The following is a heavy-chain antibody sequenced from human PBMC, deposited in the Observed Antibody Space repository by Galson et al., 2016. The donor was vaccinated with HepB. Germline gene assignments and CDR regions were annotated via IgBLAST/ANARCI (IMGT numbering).Heavy chain of an antibody. J-gene: IGHJ4*02. CDR1: GFSLDITEMT. CDR2: IDWDDDK. D-gene: IGHD3-10*01. V-gene: IGHV2-70*04. CDR3: ARLRKGSGLRTCDH. Sequence: PALVKPTQTLTLTCTFSGFSLDITEMTVAWIRQSPGKALEWLARIDWDDDKVYNSALETRLTVSKGTTRNQVVLSLTDVDPVDTATYYCARLRKGSGLRTCDHWGRGILVTVSS.